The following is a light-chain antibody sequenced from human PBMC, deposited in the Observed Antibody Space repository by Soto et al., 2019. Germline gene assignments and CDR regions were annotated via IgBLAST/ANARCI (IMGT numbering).Light chain of an antibody. CDR1: QTISRN. CDR2: VVS. J-gene: IGKJ2*01. Sequence: DIQLTQSPSSLSASVGDRVTITCRASQTISRNLNWYQQKSGESPRLLMYVVSPVQGGVPSRFNVSESGTDYTLTISSLQPDDFATYYCDQSYSNPYTFGQGTKLEIK. V-gene: IGKV1-39*01. CDR3: DQSYSNPYT.